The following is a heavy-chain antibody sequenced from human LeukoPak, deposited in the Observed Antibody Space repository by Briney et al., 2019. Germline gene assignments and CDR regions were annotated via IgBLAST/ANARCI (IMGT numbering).Heavy chain of an antibody. D-gene: IGHD1-1*01. CDR2: ISGSGGST. CDR1: GFTFSSYS. Sequence: GGSLRLSCAASGFTFSSYSMSWVRQAPGKGLEWVSAISGSGGSTYYADSVKGRFTISRDNSKNTLYLQMNSLRAEDTAVYYCAKEGKLERRLYYYYYMDVWGKGTTVTISS. CDR3: AKEGKLERRLYYYYYMDV. V-gene: IGHV3-23*01. J-gene: IGHJ6*03.